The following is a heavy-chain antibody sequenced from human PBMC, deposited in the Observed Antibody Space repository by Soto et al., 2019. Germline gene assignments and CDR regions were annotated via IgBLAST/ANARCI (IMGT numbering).Heavy chain of an antibody. Sequence: VQLVQSGAEVKKPGSTVKVSCKASGGTFSSYTISWVRQAPGQGLEWMGRIIPILGIANYAQKFQGRVTITADKSTSTAYMELSSLKSEDTAVYYCARGTSQYSSGWYFFNYWGQGTLVTVSS. J-gene: IGHJ4*02. D-gene: IGHD6-19*01. CDR2: IIPILGIA. V-gene: IGHV1-69*02. CDR1: GGTFSSYT. CDR3: ARGTSQYSSGWYFFNY.